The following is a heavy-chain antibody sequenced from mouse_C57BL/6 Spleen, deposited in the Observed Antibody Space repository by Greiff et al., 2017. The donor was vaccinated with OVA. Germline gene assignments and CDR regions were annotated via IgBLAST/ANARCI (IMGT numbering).Heavy chain of an antibody. J-gene: IGHJ2*01. CDR2: IDPEDGDT. CDR1: GFNIKDYY. Sequence: EVQLQQSGAELVRPGASVKLSCTASGFNIKDYYMHWVKQRPEQGLEWIGRIDPEDGDTEYAPKFQGKATMTADPSSNTAYLQLSSLTSEDTAVYYCTTRDGSSYYFDYWGQGTTLTVSS. V-gene: IGHV14-1*01. CDR3: TTRDGSSYYFDY. D-gene: IGHD1-1*01.